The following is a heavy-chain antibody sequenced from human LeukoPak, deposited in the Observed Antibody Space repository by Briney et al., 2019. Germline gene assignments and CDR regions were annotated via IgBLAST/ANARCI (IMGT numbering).Heavy chain of an antibody. J-gene: IGHJ6*02. D-gene: IGHD3-3*01. Sequence: GRSLRLSCAASGFTFSSYAMHWVRQAPGKGLEWVAVISYDGSNKYYADSVKGRFTISRDNSKNTLYLQMNSLRAEDTAVYYCARDQDLYKCYDFWSGYAERHYYYGMDVWGQGTTVTVSS. CDR2: ISYDGSNK. CDR3: ARDQDLYKCYDFWSGYAERHYYYGMDV. V-gene: IGHV3-30*04. CDR1: GFTFSSYA.